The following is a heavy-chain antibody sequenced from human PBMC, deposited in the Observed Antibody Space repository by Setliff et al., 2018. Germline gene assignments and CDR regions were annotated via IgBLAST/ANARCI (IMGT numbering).Heavy chain of an antibody. CDR3: ARDKSPHGMDV. Sequence: SETLSLTCTVSGDSMTSDYWNWIRQSPGKGLEWIGYVYYGGLTNYNPALQGRLTISIDTSRNQFSLTLTSVTSADTAVYYCARDKSPHGMDVWGQGTTVTVSS. V-gene: IGHV4-59*01. CDR1: GDSMTSDY. J-gene: IGHJ6*02. CDR2: VYYGGLT.